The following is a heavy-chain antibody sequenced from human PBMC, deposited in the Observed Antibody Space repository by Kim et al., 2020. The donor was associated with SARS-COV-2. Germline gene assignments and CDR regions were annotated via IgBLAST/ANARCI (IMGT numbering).Heavy chain of an antibody. CDR1: GFTFSSYG. J-gene: IGHJ5*02. V-gene: IGHV3-30*18. CDR3: AKDQMIVVPAAILVWWNWFDP. Sequence: GGSLRLSCAASGFTFSSYGMHWVRQAPGKGLEWVAVISYDGSNKYYADSVKDRFTISRDNSKNTLYLQMNSLRAEVTAVYYCAKDQMIVVPAAILVWWNWFDPWGQGTLVTVSS. D-gene: IGHD2-2*02. CDR2: ISYDGSNK.